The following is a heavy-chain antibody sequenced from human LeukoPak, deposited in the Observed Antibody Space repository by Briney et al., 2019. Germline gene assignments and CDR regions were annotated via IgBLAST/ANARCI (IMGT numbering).Heavy chain of an antibody. CDR2: IYHSGST. J-gene: IGHJ4*02. V-gene: IGHV4-4*02. D-gene: IGHD2-21*02. CDR1: GGSISSSNW. Sequence: PSGTLSLTCAVSGGSISSSNWWSWVRQPPGKGLEWIGGIYHSGSTNYNPSLKSRVTISVDKSKNQFSLKLSSVTAADTAVYYCARVTPPELTYYFDYWGQGTLVTVSS. CDR3: ARVTPPELTYYFDY.